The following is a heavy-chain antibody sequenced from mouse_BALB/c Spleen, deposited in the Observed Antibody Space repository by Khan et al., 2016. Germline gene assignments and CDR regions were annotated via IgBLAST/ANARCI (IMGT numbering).Heavy chain of an antibody. Sequence: EVQLQESGPGLVKPSQSLSLTCSVSGYSITSGYYWNWIRQFPGNKLEWMGYISYDGTNYYNPSLKNRISITRDTSKNHFFLKLNSVTSEDTATYYCSGEGVTGTFADWGQGTLVTVSA. D-gene: IGHD4-1*01. CDR1: GYSITSGYY. V-gene: IGHV3-6*02. CDR3: SGEGVTGTFAD. CDR2: ISYDGTN. J-gene: IGHJ3*01.